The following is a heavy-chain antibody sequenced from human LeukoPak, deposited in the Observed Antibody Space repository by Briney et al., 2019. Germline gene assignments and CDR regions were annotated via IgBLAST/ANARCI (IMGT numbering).Heavy chain of an antibody. V-gene: IGHV1-18*01. CDR3: ARVVYADNDY. CDR1: GYTFTSSG. J-gene: IGHJ4*02. D-gene: IGHD2-8*01. Sequence: ASVKVSCKASGYTFTSSGFTWVRQAPGQGLEWMGWISAYNGNTYFAPKFEGRLTMTTETSTSTAYMELRTLKSDDTAVYYCARVVYADNDYWGPGTLVIVSS. CDR2: ISAYNGNT.